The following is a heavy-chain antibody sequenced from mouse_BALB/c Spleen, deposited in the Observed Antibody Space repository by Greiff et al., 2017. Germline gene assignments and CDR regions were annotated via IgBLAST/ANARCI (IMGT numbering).Heavy chain of an antibody. J-gene: IGHJ4*01. Sequence: EVHLVESGGGLVKPGGSLKLSCAASGFTFSSYTMSWVRQTPEKRLEWVATISSGGSYTYYPDSVKGRFTISRDNAKNTLYLQMSSLKSEDTAMYYCTRDLATVVAGYYAMDYWGQGTSVTVSS. D-gene: IGHD1-1*01. CDR3: TRDLATVVAGYYAMDY. CDR1: GFTFSSYT. V-gene: IGHV5-6-4*01. CDR2: ISSGGSYT.